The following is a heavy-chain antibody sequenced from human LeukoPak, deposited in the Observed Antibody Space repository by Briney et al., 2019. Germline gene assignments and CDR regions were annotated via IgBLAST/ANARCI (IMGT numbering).Heavy chain of an antibody. D-gene: IGHD6-19*01. Sequence: PSETLSLTCAVSGGSFTGSFSTYYWSWIRRPPGTGLEWIGEINHSGSTTYNPSLKSRVTISIDTSKNHFSLKLSSVTAADTAMYYCARNGWYSVDYWGQGTQVIVSS. CDR3: ARNGWYSVDY. CDR2: INHSGST. CDR1: GGSFTGSFSTYY. V-gene: IGHV4-34*01. J-gene: IGHJ4*02.